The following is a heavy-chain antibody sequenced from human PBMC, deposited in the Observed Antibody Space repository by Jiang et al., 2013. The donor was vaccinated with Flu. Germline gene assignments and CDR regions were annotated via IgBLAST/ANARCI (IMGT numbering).Heavy chain of an antibody. Sequence: KPTQTLTLTCTVSGFSLSNARMGVSWIRQPPGKALEWLALIYWDDDKRYSPSLKSRLTITKDTSKNQVVPTMTNMDPVDTATYYCAHRKGVFDYWGQGTLVTVSS. J-gene: IGHJ4*02. CDR3: AHRKGVFDY. D-gene: IGHD3-16*01. V-gene: IGHV2-5*02. CDR2: IYWDDDK. CDR1: GFSLSNARMG.